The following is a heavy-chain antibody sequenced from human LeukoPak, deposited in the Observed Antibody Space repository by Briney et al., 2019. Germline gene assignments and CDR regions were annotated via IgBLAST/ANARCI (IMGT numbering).Heavy chain of an antibody. CDR2: ISGSGGST. D-gene: IGHD3-10*01. Sequence: GGSLRLSCAASGFTFSSYAMSWVRQAPGKGLEWVSAISGSGGSTYCADSVKGRFTISRDNSKNTLYLQMNSLRAEDTAVYYCAKDGITGSGSYDYYYGMDVWGQGTTVTVSS. CDR1: GFTFSSYA. CDR3: AKDGITGSGSYDYYYGMDV. J-gene: IGHJ6*02. V-gene: IGHV3-23*01.